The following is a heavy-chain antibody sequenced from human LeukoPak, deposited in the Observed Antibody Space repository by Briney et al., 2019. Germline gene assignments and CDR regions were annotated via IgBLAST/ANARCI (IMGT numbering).Heavy chain of an antibody. CDR2: ISGSGGST. D-gene: IGHD3-16*02. Sequence: GGSLRLSCAASGFTFSNYAMSWVRQAPGKGLEWVSVISGSGGSTYYADSVKGRFTISRDNSKNTLYLQMNSLRAEDTAVYYCAKLGQPSYDYVWGSYPQWLDYWSQGTLVTVSS. J-gene: IGHJ4*02. CDR1: GFTFSNYA. CDR3: AKLGQPSYDYVWGSYPQWLDY. V-gene: IGHV3-23*01.